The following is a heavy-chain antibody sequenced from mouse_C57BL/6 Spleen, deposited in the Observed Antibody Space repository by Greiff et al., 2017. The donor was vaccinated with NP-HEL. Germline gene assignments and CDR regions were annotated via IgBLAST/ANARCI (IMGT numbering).Heavy chain of an antibody. D-gene: IGHD2-2*01. CDR3: TRGWLRREDWFAY. V-gene: IGHV6-6*01. CDR1: GFTFSDAW. Sequence: EVQLVESGGGLVQPGGSMKLSCAASGFTFSDAWMDWVRQSPEKGLEWVAEIRNKANNHTTYYAESVKGRFTISRDDSISSVYLQMNSLRAEDTGIYYCTRGWLRREDWFAYWGQGTLVTVSA. CDR2: IRNKANNHTT. J-gene: IGHJ3*01.